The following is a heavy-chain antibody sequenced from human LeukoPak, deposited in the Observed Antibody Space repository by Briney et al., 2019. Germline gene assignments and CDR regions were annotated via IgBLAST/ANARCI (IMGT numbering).Heavy chain of an antibody. V-gene: IGHV3-11*06. Sequence: GGSLRLSCVASGFIFSDYSMSWVRQAPGKGLESISYVGIDSGNTMSADSVKGRFTISRDRANNSLYLQMDSLRVEDTAVYCCARDTKYAFDNWGQGTLVTVSS. J-gene: IGHJ4*02. D-gene: IGHD2-2*01. CDR1: GFIFSDYS. CDR3: ARDTKYAFDN. CDR2: VGIDSGNT.